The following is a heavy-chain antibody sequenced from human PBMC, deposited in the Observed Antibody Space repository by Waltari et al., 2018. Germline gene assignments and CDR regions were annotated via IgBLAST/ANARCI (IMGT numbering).Heavy chain of an antibody. CDR1: ASHFNGFL. CDR2: INPNGGGI. J-gene: IGHJ4*02. V-gene: IGHV1-2*02. D-gene: IGHD2-15*01. CDR3: VFSACSGGSCYSLDS. Sequence: QVHLEQSGAEVKKPGASVRVPCKASASHFNGFLIHWVRQAPGQGLEWLAWINPNGGGIRYAHNFEGRVTLTSDSSTSTVYMELSGLKSDDTALFYCVFSACSGGSCYSLDSWGQGTLVTVTS.